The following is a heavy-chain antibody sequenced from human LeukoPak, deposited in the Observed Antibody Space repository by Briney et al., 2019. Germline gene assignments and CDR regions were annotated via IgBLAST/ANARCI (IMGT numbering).Heavy chain of an antibody. CDR1: GGSINNGNYC. D-gene: IGHD5-12*01. CDR2: ITYSGSA. J-gene: IGHJ3*02. V-gene: IGHV4-39*01. Sequence: SETLSLTCSVSGGSINNGNYCWGWLRQPPGKGLEWIGTITYSGSAYYNPSLESRVTISIDPSKNQFSLTLSSVTAADTAIYYCARPRYAGGIDAFYIWGPGTMVTVSS. CDR3: ARPRYAGGIDAFYI.